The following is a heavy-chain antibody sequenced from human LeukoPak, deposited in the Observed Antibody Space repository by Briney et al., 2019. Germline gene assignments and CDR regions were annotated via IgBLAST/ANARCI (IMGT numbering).Heavy chain of an antibody. CDR2: IYYSGST. V-gene: IGHV4-31*03. Sequence: SETLSLTCTVSGGSISSGGYYWSWIRQHPGKGLEWIGYIYYSGSTYYNPSLKSRVTISVDTSKNQFSLKLSSVTAADTAVYYCARDIAAAAGSFGDWGQGTLVTVSS. D-gene: IGHD6-13*01. CDR3: ARDIAAAAGSFGD. CDR1: GGSISSGGYY. J-gene: IGHJ4*02.